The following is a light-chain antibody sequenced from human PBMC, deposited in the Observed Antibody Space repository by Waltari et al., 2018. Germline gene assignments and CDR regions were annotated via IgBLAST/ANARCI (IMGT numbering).Light chain of an antibody. J-gene: IGLJ2*01. CDR3: AAWDDSLSGMV. Sequence: QSVLTQPPSAAGTPGQRVTISCSGSSSSIGSNYVYWYQQLQVTAPKLLIYTNNHRPSGVPDQFSDSNSGTSASLVISGLRSEDEADYYCAAWDDSLSGMVFGGGTKLTVL. CDR1: SSSIGSNY. CDR2: TNN. V-gene: IGLV1-47*02.